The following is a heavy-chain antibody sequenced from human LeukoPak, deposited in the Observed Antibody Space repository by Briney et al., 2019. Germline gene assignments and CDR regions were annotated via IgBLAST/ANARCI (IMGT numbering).Heavy chain of an antibody. CDR1: GFTFRSFG. J-gene: IGHJ3*01. V-gene: IGHV3-30*18. D-gene: IGHD2-15*01. CDR2: ISYDGNNK. CDR3: ANGRYCSGGSCSYDAFDV. Sequence: PGGSLRLSCAASGFTFRSFGIHWVRQAPGKGLEWVAVISYDGNNKFYADSVKGRFTISRDNSKNTVYLQMNSLRVEDTAVYYCANGRYCSGGSCSYDAFDVWGQGTMVTVSS.